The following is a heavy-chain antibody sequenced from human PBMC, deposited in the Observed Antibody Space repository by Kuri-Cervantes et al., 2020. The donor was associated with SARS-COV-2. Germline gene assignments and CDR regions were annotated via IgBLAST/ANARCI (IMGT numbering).Heavy chain of an antibody. D-gene: IGHD6-13*01. Sequence: ETLSLTCAASGFTFSSYSMNWVRQAPGKGLEWVSSISSSSYIYYADSVKGRFTISRDNAKNSLYLQMNSLRAEDTAVYYCARGSRYSSSWRAFDIWGQGTMVTVSS. CDR1: GFTFSSYS. CDR3: ARGSRYSSSWRAFDI. V-gene: IGHV3-21*01. CDR2: ISSSSYI. J-gene: IGHJ3*02.